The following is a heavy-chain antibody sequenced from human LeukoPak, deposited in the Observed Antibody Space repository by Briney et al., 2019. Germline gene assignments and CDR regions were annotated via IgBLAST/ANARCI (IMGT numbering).Heavy chain of an antibody. J-gene: IGHJ4*02. V-gene: IGHV4-59*12. D-gene: IGHD4-17*01. Sequence: WIGYIYYSGSTNYNPSLKSRVTMSVDTSKNQFSLKLSSVTAADTAVYYCAREPPTGDFDYWGQGTLVTVSS. CDR2: IYYSGST. CDR3: AREPPTGDFDY.